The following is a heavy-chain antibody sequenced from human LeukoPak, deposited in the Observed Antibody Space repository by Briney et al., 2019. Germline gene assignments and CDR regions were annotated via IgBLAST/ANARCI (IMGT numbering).Heavy chain of an antibody. CDR2: IITIFGTA. CDR1: GGTFSSYA. V-gene: IGHV1-69*05. Sequence: ASVKVSCKASGGTFSSYAISWVRQAPGQGLEWMGGIITIFGTANFAQKFQGRVTITTDESTSTAYMELSSLRSEDTAVYYCARVPYYYDSSGYSALDYWGQGTLVTVSS. J-gene: IGHJ4*02. D-gene: IGHD3-22*01. CDR3: ARVPYYYDSSGYSALDY.